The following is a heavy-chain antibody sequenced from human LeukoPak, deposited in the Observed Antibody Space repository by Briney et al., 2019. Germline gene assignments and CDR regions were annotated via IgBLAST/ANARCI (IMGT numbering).Heavy chain of an antibody. Sequence: HPGGSLRLSCAASGFTFSNYAMSWVRQAPGKGLAWVSGIGGGADTHYADSVKGRFTISRDNSKNTLYLQMNSLRAEDTAVYYCATDPDSDLSPWGQGTLVTVSS. CDR3: ATDPDSDLSP. CDR1: GFTFSNYA. V-gene: IGHV3-23*01. D-gene: IGHD2/OR15-2a*01. J-gene: IGHJ5*02. CDR2: IGGGADT.